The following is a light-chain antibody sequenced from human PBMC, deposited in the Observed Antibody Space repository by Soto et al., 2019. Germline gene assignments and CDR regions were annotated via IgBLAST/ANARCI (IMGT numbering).Light chain of an antibody. CDR2: GAS. CDR3: QQYNNCPWT. CDR1: QSVSSN. V-gene: IGKV3-15*01. Sequence: EIVMTQSPATLSVSPGERATLSCRASQSVSSNLAWYQQKPGQAPRLLIYGASTRATGIPARFSGSGSGTEFTLTLRSLQSEDFAVYYCQQYNNCPWTFGQWTQVAIK. J-gene: IGKJ1*01.